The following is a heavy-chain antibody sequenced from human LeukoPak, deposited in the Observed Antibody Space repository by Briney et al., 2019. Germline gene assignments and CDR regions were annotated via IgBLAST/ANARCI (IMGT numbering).Heavy chain of an antibody. CDR1: GYSFTSYW. CDR3: ARIRRAAAGTPFDY. J-gene: IGHJ4*02. V-gene: IGHV5-51*01. CDR2: IYPGDSDT. Sequence: GESLKISCKGSGYSFTSYWIGWVRQMPGKGLEWMGIIYPGDSDTRYSPSFQGQVTFSADKSTNTAYLQWSSLKASDTAMYYCARIRRAAAGTPFDYWGQGTLVSVSS. D-gene: IGHD6-13*01.